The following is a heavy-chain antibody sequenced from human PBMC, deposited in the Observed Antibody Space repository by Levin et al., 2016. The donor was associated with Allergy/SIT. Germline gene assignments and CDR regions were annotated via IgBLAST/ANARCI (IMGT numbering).Heavy chain of an antibody. CDR1: GYTFTSYG. CDR2: ISAYNGNT. V-gene: IGHV1-18*04. Sequence: ASVKVSCKASGYTFTSYGISWVRQAPGQGLEWMGWISAYNGNTNYAQKLQGRVTVTTDTSTSTAYMELRSLRSDDTAVYYCARDDIVVVTAIPVRAADAFDIWGQGTMVTVSS. D-gene: IGHD2-21*02. CDR3: ARDDIVVVTAIPVRAADAFDI. J-gene: IGHJ3*02.